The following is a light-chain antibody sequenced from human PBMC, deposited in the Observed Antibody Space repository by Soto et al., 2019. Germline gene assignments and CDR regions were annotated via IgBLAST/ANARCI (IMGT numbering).Light chain of an antibody. CDR1: TGAVTGGFH. J-gene: IGLJ3*02. Sequence: QAVVTQEPSLTVSPGGTVTLTCASSTGAVTGGFHPNWFQQKPGQAPRPLIYSTSNKHSWTPVRFSGSLLGGKAALTLSGVQPEDEADYYCLLYYDGVNGVFGGGTKLTVL. CDR2: STS. V-gene: IGLV7-43*01. CDR3: LLYYDGVNGV.